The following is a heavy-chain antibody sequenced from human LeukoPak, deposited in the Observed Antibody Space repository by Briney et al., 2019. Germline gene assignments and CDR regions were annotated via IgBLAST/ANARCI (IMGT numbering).Heavy chain of an antibody. CDR1: GFTYSSYW. Sequence: GGSLRLSGAASGFTYSSYWMSWVRQAPGKGLEWVANIKQDGSEKYYVDSVKGRFTISRDNAKNSLYLQMNSLRAEDTAVYYCARSSNTISFDYWGQGTLVTVSS. CDR3: ARSSNTISFDY. CDR2: IKQDGSEK. D-gene: IGHD2-2*01. J-gene: IGHJ4*02. V-gene: IGHV3-7*01.